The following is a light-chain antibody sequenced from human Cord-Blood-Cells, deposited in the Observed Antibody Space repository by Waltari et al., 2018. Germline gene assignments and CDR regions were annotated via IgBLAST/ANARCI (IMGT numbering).Light chain of an antibody. CDR3: QQANSFPYT. CDR2: AAS. CDR1: QDIRNW. Sequence: LQITQSPSSVSPSAGDSVTITCRASQDIRNWLPWNPQKPGKAPKLLIYAASSLQSGVPSRVSGSGSGTDFTLTISSLQPEDFATYYCQQANSFPYTFGQGTKLEIK. V-gene: IGKV1-12*01. J-gene: IGKJ2*01.